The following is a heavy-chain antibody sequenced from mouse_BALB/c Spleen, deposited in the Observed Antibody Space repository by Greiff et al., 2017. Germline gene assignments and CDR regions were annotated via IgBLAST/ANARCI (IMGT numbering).Heavy chain of an antibody. J-gene: IGHJ4*01. CDR3: ARRGDYDYPMDY. CDR2: INPSNGRT. V-gene: IGHV1S81*02. D-gene: IGHD2-4*01. CDR1: GYTFTSYW. Sequence: QVQLKQPGAELVKPGASVKLSCKASGYTFTSYWMHWVKQRPGQGLEWIGEINPSNGRTNYNEKFKSKATLTVDKSSSTAYMQLSSLTSEDSAVYYCARRGDYDYPMDYWGQGTSVTVSS.